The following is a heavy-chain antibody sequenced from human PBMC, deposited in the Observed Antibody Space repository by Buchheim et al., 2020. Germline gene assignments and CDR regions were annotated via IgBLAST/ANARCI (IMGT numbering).Heavy chain of an antibody. Sequence: EVQLVESGGGLVKPGGSLRLSCAASGFTFSSYSMNWVRQAPGKGLEWVSSISSSSSYIYYADSVTGRFTISRDNAKNSLSLQMNSLRAEDTAVYYCARVPGELWLFWYFDLWGRGTL. CDR3: ARVPGELWLFWYFDL. CDR2: ISSSSSYI. V-gene: IGHV3-21*01. D-gene: IGHD5-18*01. CDR1: GFTFSSYS. J-gene: IGHJ2*01.